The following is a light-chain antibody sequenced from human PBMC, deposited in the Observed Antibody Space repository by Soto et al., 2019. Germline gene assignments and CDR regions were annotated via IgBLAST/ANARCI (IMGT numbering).Light chain of an antibody. CDR2: TSG. Sequence: IHMTQAPSSLSASVGDRVTITCRASQRITTCLNWCQQRPGEAPKLLISTSGTLQRGVPSRFIGSGSGTDFTLTITGLQRADFATYFCQQTYNTPYTFGQGTKLEIK. CDR1: QRITTC. CDR3: QQTYNTPYT. J-gene: IGKJ2*01. V-gene: IGKV1-39*01.